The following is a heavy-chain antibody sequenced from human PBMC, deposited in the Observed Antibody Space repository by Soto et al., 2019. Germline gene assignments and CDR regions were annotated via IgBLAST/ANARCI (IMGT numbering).Heavy chain of an antibody. CDR3: ARAPPGSGSQLDP. Sequence: PSQTLSLTCAISGDSVSSNSAAWNCIIHSPSRGLEWLGRTYYRSKWYNDYAVSVKSRITINPDTSKNQFSLQLNSVTPEDTAVYYCARAPPGSGSQLDPWGQGTLVTVSS. CDR1: GDSVSSNSAA. V-gene: IGHV6-1*01. D-gene: IGHD6-19*01. J-gene: IGHJ5*02. CDR2: TYYRSKWYN.